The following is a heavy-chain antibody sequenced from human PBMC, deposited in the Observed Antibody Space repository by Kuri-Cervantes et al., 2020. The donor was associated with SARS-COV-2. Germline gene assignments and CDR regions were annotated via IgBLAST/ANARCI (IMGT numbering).Heavy chain of an antibody. D-gene: IGHD3-22*01. J-gene: IGHJ4*02. CDR2: ISGTGGST. CDR3: AKDKGSPRGWGTMIKGYFDY. V-gene: IGHV3-23*01. CDR1: GFSFNNYA. Sequence: GGSLRLSCAASGFSFNNYAMNWVRQAPGKGLEWVPTISGTGGSTYYADSVKGRFTISRDKSGNTLYLQMSSLRAEDTAIYYCAKDKGSPRGWGTMIKGYFDYWGQGTLVTVSS.